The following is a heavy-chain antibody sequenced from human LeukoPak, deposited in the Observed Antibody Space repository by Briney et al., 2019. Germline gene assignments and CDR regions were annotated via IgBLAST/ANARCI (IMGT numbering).Heavy chain of an antibody. Sequence: ASVTVSCKASGYTFSNHYLRWVRQAPGQGLEWMGVISPSGDSTTYAQKFQGRVTMTRDTSTNIVYMELSSLRSEDTAVYYCASEIAMTGYFDYWGQGTLVTVSS. V-gene: IGHV1-46*01. D-gene: IGHD6-19*01. CDR3: ASEIAMTGYFDY. J-gene: IGHJ4*02. CDR1: GYTFSNHY. CDR2: ISPSGDST.